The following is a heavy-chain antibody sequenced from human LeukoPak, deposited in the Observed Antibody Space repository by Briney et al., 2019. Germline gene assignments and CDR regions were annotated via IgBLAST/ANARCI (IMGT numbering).Heavy chain of an antibody. Sequence: SVKISCKASGGTFSSYAISWVRQAPGQGLEWMGGIIPIFGTANYAQKFQGRVTITTDESTSTAYMELSSLRSEDTAVYYCAREGYYDSSGYYPDYWGQGTLVTVSS. CDR2: IIPIFGTA. D-gene: IGHD3-22*01. J-gene: IGHJ4*02. CDR1: GGTFSSYA. V-gene: IGHV1-69*05. CDR3: AREGYYDSSGYYPDY.